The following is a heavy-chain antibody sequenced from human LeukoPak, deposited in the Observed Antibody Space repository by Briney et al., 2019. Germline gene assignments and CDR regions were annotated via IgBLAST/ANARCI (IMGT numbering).Heavy chain of an antibody. J-gene: IGHJ5*02. V-gene: IGHV1-2*02. CDR2: INPNSGGT. D-gene: IGHD3-10*02. CDR3: ARLFGINWFDP. CDR1: GYTFTGYY. Sequence: ASVKVSCKASGYTFTGYYMHWVRQAPGQGLEWMGWINPNSGGTNYAQKFQGRVTMTTDTSTSTAYMELRSLRSDDTAVYYCARLFGINWFDPWGQGTLVTVSS.